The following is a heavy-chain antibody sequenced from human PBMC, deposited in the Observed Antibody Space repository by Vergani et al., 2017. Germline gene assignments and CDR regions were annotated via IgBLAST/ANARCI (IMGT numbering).Heavy chain of an antibody. CDR1: GYSLTKLS. D-gene: IGHD5-12*01. Sequence: LLVLSGAAVKKPGASMKVSCKVSGYSLTKLSIHWVRQAPGKGLEWMGGFAAGDGKTIYAQKFQGRVTMTEDTSTDTAYMVMSSLRFDDTGTYYCVTVRARXTYGGNELGWFDPWGQGTLLTVSS. CDR2: FAAGDGKT. J-gene: IGHJ5*02. V-gene: IGHV1-24*01. CDR3: VTVRARXTYGGNELGWFDP.